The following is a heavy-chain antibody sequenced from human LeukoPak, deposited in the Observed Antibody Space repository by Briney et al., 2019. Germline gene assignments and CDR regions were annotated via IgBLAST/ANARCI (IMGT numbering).Heavy chain of an antibody. CDR3: TRGQSYCGADCYSD. D-gene: IGHD2-21*02. J-gene: IGHJ4*02. Sequence: GGSLRLSCAASGFSVSNYYMSGVRQPPGKGLEWVSVMYTGGGRYYGDSVKGRFTISRDNSKNTVFLQMNSLRVEDTALYYCTRGQSYCGADCYSDWGQGTLVTVSS. CDR2: MYTGGGR. V-gene: IGHV3-66*01. CDR1: GFSVSNYY.